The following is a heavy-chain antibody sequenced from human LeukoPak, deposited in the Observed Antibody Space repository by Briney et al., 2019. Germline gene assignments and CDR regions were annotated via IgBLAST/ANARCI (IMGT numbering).Heavy chain of an antibody. Sequence: SETLSLTCTVSGGSISSYYWSWLRQPPGKGLEWIGHIYYSGSTNYNPSLKSRVTISVDTSKNQFSLKLSSVTAADTAVYYCARGVPHITDAAAGNFDYWGQGTLVTVSS. CDR3: ARGVPHITDAAAGNFDY. D-gene: IGHD6-13*01. J-gene: IGHJ4*02. V-gene: IGHV4-59*01. CDR2: IYYSGST. CDR1: GGSISSYY.